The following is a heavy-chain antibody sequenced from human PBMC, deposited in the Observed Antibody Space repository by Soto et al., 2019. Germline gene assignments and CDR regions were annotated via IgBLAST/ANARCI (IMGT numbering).Heavy chain of an antibody. CDR2: IYYSGST. CDR1: GCSISSSSYD. Sequence: PSETLSLTCTVSGCSISSSSYDGGWIRQPPGKGLEWIGSIYYSGSTYYNPSLKSRVTISVDTSKNQFSLKLSSVTAADTAVYYCASKTQFDPWGQGTLVTVSS. J-gene: IGHJ5*02. CDR3: ASKTQFDP. V-gene: IGHV4-39*01.